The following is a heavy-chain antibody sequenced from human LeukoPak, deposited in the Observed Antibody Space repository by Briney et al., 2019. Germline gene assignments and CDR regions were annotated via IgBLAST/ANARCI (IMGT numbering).Heavy chain of an antibody. V-gene: IGHV4-39*01. J-gene: IGHJ3*02. CDR1: GGSISSSSYY. Sequence: SETLSLTCTVSGGSISSSSYYWGWIRQPPGKGLEWIGSIYYSGSTYYNPSLKSRVTISVDTSKNQFSLKLSSVTAADTAVYYCARPGITMTPNDAFDIWGQGTMVTVSS. CDR2: IYYSGST. D-gene: IGHD3-22*01. CDR3: ARPGITMTPNDAFDI.